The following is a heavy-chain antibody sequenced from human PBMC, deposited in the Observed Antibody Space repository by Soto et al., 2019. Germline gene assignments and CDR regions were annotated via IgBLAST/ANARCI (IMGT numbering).Heavy chain of an antibody. V-gene: IGHV4-34*01. D-gene: IGHD1-26*01. CDR2: INHSGSA. Sequence: SETLSLTCAVYGGSFSGYYWSWIRQPPGKGLEWIGEINHSGSANYNPSLKSRVTISVDTSKNQFSLKLSSVTAADTAVYYCARIRATYYYYYGMDVWGQGTTVTVSS. CDR1: GGSFSGYY. CDR3: ARIRATYYYYYGMDV. J-gene: IGHJ6*02.